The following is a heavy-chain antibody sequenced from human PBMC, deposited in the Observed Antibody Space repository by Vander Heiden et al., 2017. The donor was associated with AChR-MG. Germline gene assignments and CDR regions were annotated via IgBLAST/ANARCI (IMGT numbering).Heavy chain of an antibody. CDR3: AREYDFWSGHIGSYYYYYGMDV. CDR2: INPNSGGT. CDR1: GYTFTGYY. J-gene: IGHJ6*02. Sequence: QVQLVQSGAEVTKPGASVKVSCKASGYTFTGYYMHSVGPAPGQGVEWSGWINPNSGGTNYAQKFQGWVTMTRDTSIRTAYMELSRLRSDDTAVYYCAREYDFWSGHIGSYYYYYGMDVWGQGTTVTVSS. V-gene: IGHV1-2*04. D-gene: IGHD3-3*01.